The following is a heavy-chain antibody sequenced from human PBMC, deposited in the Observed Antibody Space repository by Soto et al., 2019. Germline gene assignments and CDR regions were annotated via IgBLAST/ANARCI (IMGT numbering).Heavy chain of an antibody. CDR1: GGSISSYY. Sequence: SETLSLTCTVSGGSISSYYWSWIRQPPGKGLEWIGYIYYSGSTNYNPSLKSRVTISVDTSKNQFSLKLSSVTAADTAVYYCARDRGDYDILTGYSQNPYYYYGMDVWGQGTTVTVSS. CDR3: ARDRGDYDILTGYSQNPYYYYGMDV. J-gene: IGHJ6*02. CDR2: IYYSGST. D-gene: IGHD3-9*01. V-gene: IGHV4-59*01.